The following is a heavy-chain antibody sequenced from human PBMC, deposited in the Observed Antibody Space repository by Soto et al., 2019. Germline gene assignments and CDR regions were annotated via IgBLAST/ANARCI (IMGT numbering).Heavy chain of an antibody. D-gene: IGHD4-17*01. J-gene: IGHJ5*02. Sequence: PSDTLSLTCHVPGRSLSGYYWTLIRQPAGKGLEWIGRNYTSGSTNYNPSLKSPVTMSVDTSKNQLSLKLSSVTAADTAVYYCARDLAVTTICFDPWGQGTLVTVS. V-gene: IGHV4-4*07. CDR1: GRSLSGYY. CDR3: ARDLAVTTICFDP. CDR2: NYTSGST.